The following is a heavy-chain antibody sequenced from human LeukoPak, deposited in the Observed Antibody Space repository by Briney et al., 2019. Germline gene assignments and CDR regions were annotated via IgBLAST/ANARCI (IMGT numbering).Heavy chain of an antibody. CDR3: ARDAGSITGTTWGDWFDP. V-gene: IGHV4-38-2*02. J-gene: IGHJ5*02. Sequence: SETLSLTCTVSGYSISSGYYWGWIRQPPGKGLEWIGSIYNSGSTYYNPSLKSRVTISVDTSKNQFSLKLSSVTAADTAVYYCARDAGSITGTTWGDWFDPWGQGTLVTVSS. CDR1: GYSISSGYY. CDR2: IYNSGST. D-gene: IGHD1-7*01.